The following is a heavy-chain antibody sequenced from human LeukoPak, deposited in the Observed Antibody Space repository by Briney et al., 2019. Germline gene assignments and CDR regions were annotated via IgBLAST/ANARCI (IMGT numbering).Heavy chain of an antibody. CDR3: ASRSGSHGMHV. Sequence: GASVKVSCKASGGTFSSYAISWVRQAPGQRLEWMGGIIPIFGTANYAQKFQGRVTITADESTSTAYMELSSLRSEDTAVYYCASRSGSHGMHVWGQGTTVIVSS. J-gene: IGHJ6*02. CDR2: IIPIFGTA. V-gene: IGHV1-69*01. CDR1: GGTFSSYA.